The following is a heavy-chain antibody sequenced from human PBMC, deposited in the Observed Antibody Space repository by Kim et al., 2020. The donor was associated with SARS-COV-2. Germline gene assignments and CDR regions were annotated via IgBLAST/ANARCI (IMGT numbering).Heavy chain of an antibody. CDR1: GYTFSNYG. CDR2: ISPNNGNT. J-gene: IGHJ4*02. D-gene: IGHD5-12*01. CDR3: ARDANSGYGPYFEY. V-gene: IGHV1-18*04. Sequence: ASVKVSCKASGYTFSNYGFTWVRQAPGQGLEWVGSISPNNGNTNYAQKFLGRVTMTTDTSTSTAYMELRSLRSDDTAVYYCARDANSGYGPYFEYWGQGTLVTVSS.